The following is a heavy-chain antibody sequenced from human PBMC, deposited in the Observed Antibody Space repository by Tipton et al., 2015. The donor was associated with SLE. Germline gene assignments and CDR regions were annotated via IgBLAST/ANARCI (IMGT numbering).Heavy chain of an antibody. CDR2: VRSDASTR. V-gene: IGHV3-30*02. J-gene: IGHJ4*02. CDR3: ARDPEYSY. Sequence: QLVQSGGGVVQPGRSLRLSCAASGFTFNTHGMHWVRQAPDKGLEWVAYVRSDASTRYYGNSVKGRFTISRDNSKNTLYLQMNSLRAEDTAVYYCARDPEYSYWGQGTLVTVSS. CDR1: GFTFNTHG. D-gene: IGHD4-11*01.